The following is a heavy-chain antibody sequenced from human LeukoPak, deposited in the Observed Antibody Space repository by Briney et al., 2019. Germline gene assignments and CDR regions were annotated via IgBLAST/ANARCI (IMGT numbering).Heavy chain of an antibody. CDR2: IYYSGST. D-gene: IGHD4-17*01. Sequence: PSETLSLTCTVSGGSISTSSYYWGWIRQPPGKGLEWIGSIYYSGSTYYNPSLKSRVTISVDTFKNQFSLKLSSVTAADTAVYYCARLYYGDYGGAFDYWGQGTLVTVSS. CDR3: ARLYYGDYGGAFDY. J-gene: IGHJ4*02. CDR1: GGSISTSSYY. V-gene: IGHV4-39*01.